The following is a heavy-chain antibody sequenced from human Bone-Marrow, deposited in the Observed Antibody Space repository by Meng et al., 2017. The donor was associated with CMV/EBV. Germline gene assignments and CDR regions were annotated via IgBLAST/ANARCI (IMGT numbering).Heavy chain of an antibody. Sequence: QVQLQQWGAGLLKPSATLSLTCAVYGGSFSGYYWSWIRQPPGKGLGWIGEINHSGSTNYNPSLNSRVTISVDTSKNQFSLKLSPVTAADTAVYYCARGGVVVNGAPFDYWGQGTLVTVSS. CDR1: GGSFSGYY. CDR3: ARGGVVVNGAPFDY. V-gene: IGHV4-34*01. J-gene: IGHJ4*02. D-gene: IGHD3-22*01. CDR2: INHSGST.